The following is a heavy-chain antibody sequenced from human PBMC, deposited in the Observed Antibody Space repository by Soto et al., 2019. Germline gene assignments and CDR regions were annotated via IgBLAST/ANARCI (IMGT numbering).Heavy chain of an antibody. CDR1: GYTFTSYY. D-gene: IGHD3-16*02. CDR2: INPSGGST. CDR3: ARDPSLLPFDI. V-gene: IGHV1-46*01. Sequence: ASVKVSCKASGYTFTSYYMHWVRQAPGQGLEWMGIINPSGGSTSYAQKLQGRVTMTTDTSTSTAYMELRSLRSDDTAVYYCARDPSLLPFDIWGQGTMVTVSS. J-gene: IGHJ3*02.